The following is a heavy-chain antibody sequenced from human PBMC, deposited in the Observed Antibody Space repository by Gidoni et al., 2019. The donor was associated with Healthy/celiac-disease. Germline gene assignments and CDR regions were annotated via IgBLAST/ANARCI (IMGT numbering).Heavy chain of an antibody. CDR1: GYTFTGYY. Sequence: QVQLVQSGAGVKKPGASVKVSCKASGYTFTGYYMHWVRQAPGQGLEWMGWINPTSVGTNYAQKFQGRVTMTRDTSISTAYMELSRLSSDDTAVYYCARDSVEGGVIVYWGQVTLVTVSS. CDR2: INPTSVGT. V-gene: IGHV1-2*02. J-gene: IGHJ4*02. D-gene: IGHD3-16*02. CDR3: ARDSVEGGVIVY.